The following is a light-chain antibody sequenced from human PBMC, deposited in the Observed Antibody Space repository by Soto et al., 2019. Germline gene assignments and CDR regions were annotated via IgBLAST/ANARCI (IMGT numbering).Light chain of an antibody. Sequence: QSMLTQPPSVSGAPGQRVTFSCTGNSSNIGAGYDVHWYHQLPGAAPRLIIYGNNNRPSGVPDRFSGSKSGTSASLAITGLQAEDEADYYCQSYDISLSGVVFGGGTQLTVL. V-gene: IGLV1-40*01. CDR1: SSNIGAGYD. CDR3: QSYDISLSGVV. CDR2: GNN. J-gene: IGLJ7*01.